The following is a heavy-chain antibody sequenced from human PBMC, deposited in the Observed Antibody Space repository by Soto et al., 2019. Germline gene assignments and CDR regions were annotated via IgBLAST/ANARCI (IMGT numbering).Heavy chain of an antibody. CDR1: GGSISSYY. J-gene: IGHJ4*02. CDR2: IYYSGST. CDR3: ARHVGKSPFDY. Sequence: QVQLQESGPGLVKPSETLSLTCTVSGGSISSYYWSWIRQPPGKGLEWIGYIYYSGSTNYNPSLKSRVTISVDTSKNQFSLKLSSVTAADTAVYYCARHVGKSPFDYWGQGTLVTVSS. V-gene: IGHV4-59*08. D-gene: IGHD1-26*01.